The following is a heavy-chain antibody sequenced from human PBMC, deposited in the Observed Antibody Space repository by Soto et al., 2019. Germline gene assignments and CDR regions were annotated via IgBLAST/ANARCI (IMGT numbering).Heavy chain of an antibody. CDR3: ARASQLLWFGESVWFDP. Sequence: PSETLSLTCTVSGGSISSYYWSWIRQPPGKGLEWIGYIYYSGSTNYNPSLKSRVTISVDTSKNQFSLKLSSVTAADTAVYYCARASQLLWFGESVWFDPWGQGTLVTVSS. V-gene: IGHV4-59*01. D-gene: IGHD3-10*01. CDR2: IYYSGST. CDR1: GGSISSYY. J-gene: IGHJ5*02.